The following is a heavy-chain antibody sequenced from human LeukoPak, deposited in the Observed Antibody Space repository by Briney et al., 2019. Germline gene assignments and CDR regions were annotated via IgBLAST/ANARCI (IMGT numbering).Heavy chain of an antibody. CDR3: AKDISPGIAVTAIEY. D-gene: IGHD6-19*01. V-gene: IGHV3-43*01. J-gene: IGHJ4*02. CDR2: ISWDGGST. Sequence: PGGTLRLSCAASGFTFSNYGMSWVRQAPGKGLEWVSSISWDGGSTYYADSVKGRFTISRDNSKNSLYLQMNSLRTEDTALYYCAKDISPGIAVTAIEYCGQGTLGTVSS. CDR1: GFTFSNYG.